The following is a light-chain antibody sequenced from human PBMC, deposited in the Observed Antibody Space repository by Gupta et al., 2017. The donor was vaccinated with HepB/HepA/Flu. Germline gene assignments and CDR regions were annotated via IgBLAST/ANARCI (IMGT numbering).Light chain of an antibody. V-gene: IGKV3-11*01. J-gene: IGKJ1*01. CDR1: ESVSSS. Sequence: EILLTQSPATPSLSPADRSTLACRDSESVSSSLDWHQQRPGQAPRLLIYAASNTATAIPARFSGSGSGIAFTLTISSLEPEAFAVYYCHHRCNWPPTFGPGTKVEIK. CDR2: AAS. CDR3: HHRCNWPPT.